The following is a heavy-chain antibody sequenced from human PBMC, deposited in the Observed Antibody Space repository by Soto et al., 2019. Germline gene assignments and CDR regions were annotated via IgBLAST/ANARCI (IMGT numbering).Heavy chain of an antibody. CDR1: GYTFTSYG. J-gene: IGHJ5*02. CDR2: ISAYNGNT. D-gene: IGHD3-9*01. Sequence: ASVKVSCKASGYTFTSYGISWVRQAPGQGLEWMGWISAYNGNTNYAQKLQGRVTMTTDTSTSTAYMELRSLRSDDTAVYYCAYILTGYVRPPEFDPWGQGTLVTVSS. CDR3: AYILTGYVRPPEFDP. V-gene: IGHV1-18*01.